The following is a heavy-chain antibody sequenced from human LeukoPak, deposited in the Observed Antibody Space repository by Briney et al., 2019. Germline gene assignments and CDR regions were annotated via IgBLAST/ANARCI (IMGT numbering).Heavy chain of an antibody. J-gene: IGHJ4*02. CDR2: ISGSSGNL. CDR3: ARVVEGVTGADY. D-gene: IGHD3-9*01. Sequence: GGSLRLSCAASGFTFRSYHMNWVRQAPGKGLEWVSYISGSSGNLQYADSVKGRFTISRDNAENSLYLQMNNLRAEDTAVYYCARVVEGVTGADYWGQGTLVIVSS. V-gene: IGHV3-48*01. CDR1: GFTFRSYH.